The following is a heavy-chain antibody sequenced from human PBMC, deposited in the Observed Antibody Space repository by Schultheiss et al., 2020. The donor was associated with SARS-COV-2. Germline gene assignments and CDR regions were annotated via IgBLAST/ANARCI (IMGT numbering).Heavy chain of an antibody. D-gene: IGHD2-15*01. Sequence: SQTLSLTCTVSGGSISSGGYYWGWIRQPPGKGLEWIGSIYPNGATNYNPSLKSRVTISVDTSKNQFSLKLSSVTAADTAIYYCASRCGGGNCYRGGAFDDWGPGTLVTVSS. J-gene: IGHJ4*02. CDR3: ASRCGGGNCYRGGAFDD. V-gene: IGHV4-39*07. CDR2: IYPNGAT. CDR1: GGSISSGGYY.